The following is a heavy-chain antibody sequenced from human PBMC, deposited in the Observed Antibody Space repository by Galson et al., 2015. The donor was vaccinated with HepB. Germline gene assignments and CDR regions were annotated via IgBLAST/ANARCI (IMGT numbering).Heavy chain of an antibody. D-gene: IGHD3-22*01. J-gene: IGHJ1*01. V-gene: IGHV3-23*01. CDR1: GFTFNNYA. CDR2: INPSGGNI. CDR3: AKVPLDGSGYHYFQH. Sequence: SLRLSCAASGFTFNNYAMSWVRQAPGKGLEGLSIINPSGGNIYYTDSVKGRFTISRDNSKNTLYLQMNSLRAEDTVVYYCAKVPLDGSGYHYFQHWGQGTPVTVSS.